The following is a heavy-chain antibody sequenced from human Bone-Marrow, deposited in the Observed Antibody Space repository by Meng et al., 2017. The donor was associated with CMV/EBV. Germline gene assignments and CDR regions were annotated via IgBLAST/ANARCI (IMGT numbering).Heavy chain of an antibody. D-gene: IGHD6-25*01. J-gene: IGHJ4*02. V-gene: IGHV3-48*03. CDR3: ARDSRYGSLGY. Sequence: GGSLRLSCAASGFTFSSYEMNWVRQAPGKGLEWVSYISSSGTTIYYAGSVKGRFTISRDNAKNSLYLRMHSLRAEDTAVYYCARDSRYGSLGYWGQGTVVTVSS. CDR2: ISSSGTTI. CDR1: GFTFSSYE.